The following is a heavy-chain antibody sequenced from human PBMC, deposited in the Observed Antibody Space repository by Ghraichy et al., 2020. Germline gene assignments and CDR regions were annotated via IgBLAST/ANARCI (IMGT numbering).Heavy chain of an antibody. V-gene: IGHV1-2*02. J-gene: IGHJ6*02. Sequence: ASVKVSCKASGYTFTSYGISWVRQAPGQGLEWMGWINPNSGGVGTKYGKKFQGRITMTADTSISTAYMELSSLKSDDTAVYYCARDLEFCSGTTCYSGMDVWGQGTTVTVSS. D-gene: IGHD2/OR15-2a*01. CDR2: INPNSGGVGT. CDR1: GYTFTSYG. CDR3: ARDLEFCSGTTCYSGMDV.